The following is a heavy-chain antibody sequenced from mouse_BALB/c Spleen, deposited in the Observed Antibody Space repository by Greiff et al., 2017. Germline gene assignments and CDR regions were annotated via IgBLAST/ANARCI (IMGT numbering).Heavy chain of an antibody. Sequence: DVMLVESGGGLVKPGGSLKLSCAASGFTFSSYTMSWVRQTPEKRLEWVATISSGGSYTYYPDSVKGRFTISRDNAKNTLYLQMSSLKSEDTAMYYCTRDGYSWFAYWGQGTLVTVS. CDR1: GFTFSSYT. D-gene: IGHD2-3*01. V-gene: IGHV5-6-4*01. CDR2: ISSGGSYT. J-gene: IGHJ3*01. CDR3: TRDGYSWFAY.